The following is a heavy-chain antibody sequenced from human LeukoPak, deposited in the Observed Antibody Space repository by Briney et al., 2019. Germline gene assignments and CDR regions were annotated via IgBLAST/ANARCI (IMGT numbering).Heavy chain of an antibody. Sequence: PSETLSLTCAVSGASISSSTYYWAWIRQPPGKGLVWIGNIYDSGSTYYNPSLKSRVTISVDTSKNQFFLKLSSVTAADTALYYCARHRFYGSGSTNWFDPWGQGTLVSVSS. V-gene: IGHV4-39*01. CDR1: GASISSSTYY. CDR3: ARHRFYGSGSTNWFDP. D-gene: IGHD3-10*01. CDR2: IYDSGST. J-gene: IGHJ5*02.